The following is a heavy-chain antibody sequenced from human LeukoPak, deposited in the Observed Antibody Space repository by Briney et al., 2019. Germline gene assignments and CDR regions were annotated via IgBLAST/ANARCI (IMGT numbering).Heavy chain of an antibody. CDR3: ARDTRSYDSSGYYYFDY. D-gene: IGHD3-22*01. J-gene: IGHJ4*02. CDR2: IHYSGST. Sequence: PSETLSLTCTVSGASISSYYWNWIRQPPAKGLEWIGYIHYSGSTNYSPSLKSRVTISLDPSKNQFSLKLSSVTAADTAVYYCARDTRSYDSSGYYYFDYWGQGTLATVSS. CDR1: GASISSYY. V-gene: IGHV4-59*01.